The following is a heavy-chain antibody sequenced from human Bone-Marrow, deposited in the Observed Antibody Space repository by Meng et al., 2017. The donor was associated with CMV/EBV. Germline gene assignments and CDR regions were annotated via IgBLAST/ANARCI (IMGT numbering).Heavy chain of an antibody. CDR1: GFTFMSYA. CDR2: VSYDGKNK. CDR3: ARDRMIVLGYGMDV. V-gene: IGHV3-30*04. J-gene: IGHJ6*02. Sequence: GESLKISCAASGFTFMSYAMHWVRQTPGKGLEWVAVVSYDGKNKYYADSVKGRFTISRDNSKSTLYLQMNSLRAEDTAVYYCARDRMIVLGYGMDVWGQGTTVTSP. D-gene: IGHD3-22*01.